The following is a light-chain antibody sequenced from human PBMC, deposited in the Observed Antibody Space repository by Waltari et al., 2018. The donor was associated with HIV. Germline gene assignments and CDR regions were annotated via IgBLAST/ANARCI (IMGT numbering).Light chain of an antibody. CDR2: GAS. V-gene: IGKV3-15*01. Sequence: EIVMTQSPATLSVSPGERATLSCRASQSVSSKLAWYQRKSCQAPRLRIYGASTRATGIPARCSGSGSGTEFTLTISSLQSEDFAVYYCQQYSNWPLTFGPGTKVDI. J-gene: IGKJ3*01. CDR1: QSVSSK. CDR3: QQYSNWPLT.